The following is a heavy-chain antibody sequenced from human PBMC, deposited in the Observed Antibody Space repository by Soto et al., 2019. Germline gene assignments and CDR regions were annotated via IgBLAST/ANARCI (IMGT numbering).Heavy chain of an antibody. CDR2: ISGTGGIT. Sequence: EVQLLESGGGLVQPGGSLRLSCAAYGFTFSSYAMNWVRQAPGKGLEWVSVISGTGGITYHADSVKGRFTISRDNSKNTLDLQMDSLRAEDTAVYFCAKEETVISHYYYYYGMDVWGQGTTVTVSS. D-gene: IGHD4-4*01. CDR3: AKEETVISHYYYYYGMDV. CDR1: GFTFSSYA. J-gene: IGHJ6*02. V-gene: IGHV3-23*01.